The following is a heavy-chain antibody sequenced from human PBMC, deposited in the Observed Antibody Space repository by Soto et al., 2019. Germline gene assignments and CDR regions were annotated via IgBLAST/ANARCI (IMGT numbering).Heavy chain of an antibody. V-gene: IGHV4-30-4*01. CDR2: IYYSGST. CDR1: GGSISSGDYY. CDR3: ARDPKLLWFGEPMYYFDY. D-gene: IGHD3-10*01. J-gene: IGHJ4*02. Sequence: QVQLQESGPGLVKPSQTLSLTCTVSGGSISSGDYYWSWIRQPPGKGLEWIGYIYYSGSTYYNPSLESRVTISVDTSKNQFSLKLSSVTAADTAVYYCARDPKLLWFGEPMYYFDYWGQGTLVTVSS.